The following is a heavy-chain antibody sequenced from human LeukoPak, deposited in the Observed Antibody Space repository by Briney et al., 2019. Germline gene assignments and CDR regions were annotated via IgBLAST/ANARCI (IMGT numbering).Heavy chain of an antibody. D-gene: IGHD6-13*01. Sequence: ASVKVSCKASGYTFTSYYMHWVRQAPGQGLEWMGIINPSGGSTSYAQKFQGRVTMTRDTSISTAYMELSRLRSDDTAVYYCARAKSSSWYDYWGQGTLVTVSS. CDR3: ARAKSSSWYDY. V-gene: IGHV1-46*01. CDR1: GYTFTSYY. J-gene: IGHJ4*02. CDR2: INPSGGST.